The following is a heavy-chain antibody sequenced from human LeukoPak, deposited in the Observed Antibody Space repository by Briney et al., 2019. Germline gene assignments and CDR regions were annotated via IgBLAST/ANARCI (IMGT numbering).Heavy chain of an antibody. D-gene: IGHD1-1*01. Sequence: GGSLRLSCAASRFTFSSYSMNWVRQAPGKGLEWVANIKQDGSEKYYVDSVKGRFTISRDNAKNSLYLQMNSLRAEDTAVYYCARSRTTYDAFDIWGQGTMVTVSS. CDR3: ARSRTTYDAFDI. J-gene: IGHJ3*02. CDR1: RFTFSSYS. V-gene: IGHV3-7*01. CDR2: IKQDGSEK.